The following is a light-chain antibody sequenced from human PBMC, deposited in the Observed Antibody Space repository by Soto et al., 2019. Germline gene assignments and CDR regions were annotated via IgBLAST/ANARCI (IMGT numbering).Light chain of an antibody. CDR3: QQRSNRIT. J-gene: IGKJ5*01. V-gene: IGKV3D-20*02. Sequence: EIVLTHSPGTLSLSPWEIATLSCRASQSVSNNYLAWYQQKPVQAPRLLIYGASNRATGIPARFSGSGSGTEFTLTISSLQSEDFAVYYCQQRSNRITFGQGTRLEIK. CDR1: QSVSNNY. CDR2: GAS.